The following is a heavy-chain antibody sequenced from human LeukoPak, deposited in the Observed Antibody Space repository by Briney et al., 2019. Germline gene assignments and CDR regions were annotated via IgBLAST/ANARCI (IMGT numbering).Heavy chain of an antibody. Sequence: SETLSLTCAVYGGSFSGYYWSWIRQPAGKGLEWIGRIYTSGSTNYNPSLKSRVTISVDTSKNQFSLKLSSVTAADTAVYYCARDGDLFCGGDCYSAYGAFDIWGQGTMVTVSS. CDR1: GGSFSGYY. CDR3: ARDGDLFCGGDCYSAYGAFDI. V-gene: IGHV4-4*07. D-gene: IGHD2-21*02. J-gene: IGHJ3*02. CDR2: IYTSGST.